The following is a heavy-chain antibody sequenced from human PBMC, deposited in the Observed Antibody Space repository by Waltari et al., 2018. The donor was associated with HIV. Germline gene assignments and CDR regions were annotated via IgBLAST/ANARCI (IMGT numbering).Heavy chain of an antibody. Sequence: QVQLVQSGAEVKKPGASVKVSCKVSGYTLTELSMHWVRQAPGKGLEWMGGFDPEDGETIDAQKFQGRVTMTEDTSTDTAYMELSSLGSEDTAVYYCATEWKGWDGYNPPPFDYWGQGTLVTVSS. CDR3: ATEWKGWDGYNPPPFDY. V-gene: IGHV1-24*01. CDR2: FDPEDGET. D-gene: IGHD5-12*01. J-gene: IGHJ4*02. CDR1: GYTLTELS.